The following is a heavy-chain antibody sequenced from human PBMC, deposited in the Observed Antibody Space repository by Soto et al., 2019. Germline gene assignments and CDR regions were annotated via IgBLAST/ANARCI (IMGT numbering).Heavy chain of an antibody. CDR3: VRGRDASG. J-gene: IGHJ4*02. Sequence: EVQLVESGGDLVQPGGSLRLSCAASGFTFRSYWMTWVRQAPGKGLEWVANINQDVSEIYYVDSVKGRFTISRDNAKNSVYLQMNSLRVEDTAMYYCVRGRDASGWGRGTLVTVSS. D-gene: IGHD3-10*01. CDR2: INQDVSEI. V-gene: IGHV3-7*01. CDR1: GFTFRSYW.